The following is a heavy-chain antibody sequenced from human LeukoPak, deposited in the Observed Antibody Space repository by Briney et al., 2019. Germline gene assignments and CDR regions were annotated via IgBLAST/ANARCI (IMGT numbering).Heavy chain of an antibody. CDR1: GGSMSSSSYY. CDR3: ARRGVTTKTFEVDL. Sequence: PSETLSLTCTVSGGSMSSSSYYWDWIRQTPGKGLEWIGSIYYSGSTHYNPSLKSRDTISVDTSKNQFSLKLSSVTAADTAVYYCARRGVTTKTFEVDLWGQGTLVTVSS. V-gene: IGHV4-39*01. D-gene: IGHD2-21*02. CDR2: IYYSGST. J-gene: IGHJ5*02.